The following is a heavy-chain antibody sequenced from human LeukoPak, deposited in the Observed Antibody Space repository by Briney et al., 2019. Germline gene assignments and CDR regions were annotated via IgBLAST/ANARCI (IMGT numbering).Heavy chain of an antibody. CDR3: ARHQRGRIAAAGYFDY. CDR2: IYYSGST. V-gene: IGHV4-39*01. D-gene: IGHD6-13*01. Sequence: SETLSLTCTVSGGSISSSSYYWGWIRQPPGKGPEWIGSIYYSGSTYYNPSLKSRVTISVDTSKNQSSLKLSSVTAADTAVYYCARHQRGRIAAAGYFDYWGQGTLVTVSS. CDR1: GGSISSSSYY. J-gene: IGHJ4*02.